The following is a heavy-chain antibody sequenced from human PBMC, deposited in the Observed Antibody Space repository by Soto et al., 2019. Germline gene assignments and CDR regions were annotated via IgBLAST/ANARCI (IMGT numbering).Heavy chain of an antibody. Sequence: ASVKVSCKASGYTFTSYGISWVRQAPGQGLEWMGWISAYNGNTNYAQKLQGRVTMTTDTSTSTAYMELRSLRSDDTAVYYCARGITMVRGVIISDHFDYWGQGTLVTVSS. D-gene: IGHD3-10*01. CDR1: GYTFTSYG. J-gene: IGHJ4*02. CDR3: ARGITMVRGVIISDHFDY. CDR2: ISAYNGNT. V-gene: IGHV1-18*01.